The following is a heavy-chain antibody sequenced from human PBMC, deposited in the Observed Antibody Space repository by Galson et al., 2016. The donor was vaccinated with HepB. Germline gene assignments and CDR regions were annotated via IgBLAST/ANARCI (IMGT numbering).Heavy chain of an antibody. J-gene: IGHJ4*02. CDR1: GFTFSLHT. V-gene: IGHV3-48*02. D-gene: IGHD6-19*01. CDR3: ARGGSGNFQYYSDS. Sequence: SLRLSCAAFGFTFSLHTFNWVRQTPAKGLEWISYIGSSTRNIYYADSVQGRFTISRDNANNSLFLQLNSLRDADTGVYFCARGGSGNFQYYSDSWGQGALVTVSS. CDR2: IGSSTRNI.